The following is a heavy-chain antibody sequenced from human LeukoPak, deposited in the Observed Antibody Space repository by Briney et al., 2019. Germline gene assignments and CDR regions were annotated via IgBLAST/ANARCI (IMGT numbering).Heavy chain of an antibody. CDR2: ISWNGGSI. CDR1: GFTFDNYA. CDR3: AKDPVTYDFWSGPRKVYFDY. J-gene: IGHJ4*02. D-gene: IGHD3-3*01. Sequence: GGSLRLSCAASGFTFDNYAMHWVRQIPGKGREWVSGISWNGGSIAYADSVRGRFTISRDNAKMSLSLQMNSLRAEDTAVYYCAKDPVTYDFWSGPRKVYFDYWGQGTLVTVSS. V-gene: IGHV3-9*01.